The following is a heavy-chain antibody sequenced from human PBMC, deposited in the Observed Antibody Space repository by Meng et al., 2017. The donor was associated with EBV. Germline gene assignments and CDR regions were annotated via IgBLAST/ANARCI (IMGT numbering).Heavy chain of an antibody. V-gene: IGHV4-61*01. CDR3: ARGDYTNYPRWFDP. Sequence: QVQLQESGPVLVKPSXXLXRTCTXSGGSVNNESYYWGWIRQPPGKGLEYIGYIYYTGSTDYNSSLKSRVTISLDKSKNQFSLKLTSLTAADTAIYYCARGDYTNYPRWFDPWGQGTLVTVSS. J-gene: IGHJ5*02. D-gene: IGHD4-11*01. CDR1: GGSVNNESYY. CDR2: IYYTGST.